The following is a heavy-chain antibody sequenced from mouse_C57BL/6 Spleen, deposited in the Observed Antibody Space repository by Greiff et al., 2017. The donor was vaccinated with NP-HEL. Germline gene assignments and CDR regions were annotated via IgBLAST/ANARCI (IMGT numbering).Heavy chain of an antibody. CDR1: GYTFTDYE. V-gene: IGHV1-15*01. D-gene: IGHD2-2*01. CDR3: TRSGVTTEFAY. J-gene: IGHJ3*01. Sequence: QVQLQQSGAELVRPGASVTLSCKASGYTFTDYEMHWVKQTPVHGLEWIGAIDPGTGGTAYNQKFKGKAILTADKSSSTAYMELRSLTSEDSAVYYCTRSGVTTEFAYWGQGTLVTVSA. CDR2: IDPGTGGT.